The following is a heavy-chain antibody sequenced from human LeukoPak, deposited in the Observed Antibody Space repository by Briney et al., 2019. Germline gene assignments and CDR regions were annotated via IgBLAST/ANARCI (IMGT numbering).Heavy chain of an antibody. Sequence: SETLSLTCAVYGGSFSGYYWSWVRQPPGKGLEWSGEINHSGSTNYNPSLKSRVTISVDTSKNQFSLKLSSVTAADTAVYYCARGRGITMFRGVGFDYWGQGTLVTVSS. J-gene: IGHJ4*02. CDR1: GGSFSGYY. CDR2: INHSGST. CDR3: ARGRGITMFRGVGFDY. D-gene: IGHD3-10*01. V-gene: IGHV4-34*01.